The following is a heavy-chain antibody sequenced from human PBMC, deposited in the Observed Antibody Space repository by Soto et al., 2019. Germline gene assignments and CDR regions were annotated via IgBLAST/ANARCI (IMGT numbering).Heavy chain of an antibody. J-gene: IGHJ4*02. V-gene: IGHV3-23*01. CDR2: ISGSGGGT. Sequence: EVQLLDSGGGLVQPGGSLRLSCAASGFTFRSYPMAWVRQGPGKGLEWVSGISGSGGGTYYADSVKGGFTITRDNFKNTLYLQMNSLRAEETAVYYCAKDFGSTWTFDYWGQGTLVTVSS. CDR1: GFTFRSYP. CDR3: AKDFGSTWTFDY. D-gene: IGHD6-13*01.